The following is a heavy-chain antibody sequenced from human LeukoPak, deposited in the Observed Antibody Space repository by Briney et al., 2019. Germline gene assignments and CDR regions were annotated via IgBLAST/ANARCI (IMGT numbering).Heavy chain of an antibody. CDR3: ARDSASSLSFQDY. CDR2: ISSSSSYI. J-gene: IGHJ4*02. CDR1: GFTFSSYS. Sequence: GGSLRLSCAASGFTFSSYSMDWVRQAPGKGLEWVSSISSSSSYIYYADSVKGRFTISRDNAKNSLYLQINSLRAEDTAVYYCARDSASSLSFQDYWGQGTLVTVSS. D-gene: IGHD2-2*01. V-gene: IGHV3-21*01.